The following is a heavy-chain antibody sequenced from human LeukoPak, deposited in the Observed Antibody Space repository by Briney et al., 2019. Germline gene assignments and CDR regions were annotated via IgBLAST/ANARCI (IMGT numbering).Heavy chain of an antibody. CDR3: ARKYYDFWSGYISP. D-gene: IGHD3-3*01. V-gene: IGHV4-39*01. Sequence: PSETPSLTCTVSGGSISSSSYYWGWIRQPPGKGLEWIGSIYYSGSTYYNPSLKSRVTISVDTSKNQFSLKLSSVTAADTAVYYCARKYYDFWSGYISPWSQGTLVTVSS. CDR2: IYYSGST. J-gene: IGHJ5*02. CDR1: GGSISSSSYY.